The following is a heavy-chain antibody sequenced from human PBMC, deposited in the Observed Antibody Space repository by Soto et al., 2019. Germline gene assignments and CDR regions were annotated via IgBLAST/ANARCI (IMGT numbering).Heavy chain of an antibody. Sequence: PSETLSLTCTVSGDSIRSYYWSWIRQPPGKGLEWIGYIYYSGYISYNPSLKSRVTISVDTSKNQFSLKLNSVTAADTAVYYCARCFSGIDPSRPEEQYYFDSWGQGTLVTVSS. D-gene: IGHD1-26*01. CDR1: GDSIRSYY. V-gene: IGHV4-59*01. CDR3: ARCFSGIDPSRPEEQYYFDS. CDR2: IYYSGYI. J-gene: IGHJ4*02.